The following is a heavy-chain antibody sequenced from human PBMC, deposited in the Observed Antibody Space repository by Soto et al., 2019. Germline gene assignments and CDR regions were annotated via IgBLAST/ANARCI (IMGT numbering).Heavy chain of an antibody. J-gene: IGHJ4*02. Sequence: GGSLRLSCAASGFTFSTYAMAWVRQAPGKGLEWVSGVSASGLNTDYADPVKGRFYISRDNSKNTVSLHMNSLRAEDTALYYCAKQRSNCQESSGYYDVSFDEWGQGTVVT. CDR3: AKQRSNCQESSGYYDVSFDE. D-gene: IGHD3-22*01. CDR1: GFTFSTYA. V-gene: IGHV3-23*01. CDR2: VSASGLNT.